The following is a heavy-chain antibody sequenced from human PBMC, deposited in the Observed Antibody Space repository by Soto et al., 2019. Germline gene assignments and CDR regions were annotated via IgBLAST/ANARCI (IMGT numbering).Heavy chain of an antibody. CDR1: GFSLSTSGVG. CDR3: AHIDLVVADY. Sequence: QITLKESGPTLVKPTQTLTLTCTFSGFSLSTSGVGVGWIRQPPGKALEWLALIYWDDDKRYSPSLKSRLTSTTDTSKNQGVLIMTNMDPVDTATDYCAHIDLVVADYCGQGTLVTVSS. D-gene: IGHD3-22*01. V-gene: IGHV2-5*02. CDR2: IYWDDDK. J-gene: IGHJ4*02.